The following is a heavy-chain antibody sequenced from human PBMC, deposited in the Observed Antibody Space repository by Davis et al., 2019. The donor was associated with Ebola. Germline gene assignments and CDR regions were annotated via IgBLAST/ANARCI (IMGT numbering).Heavy chain of an antibody. CDR3: ARTYYFDDSGYRNAFDI. CDR2: ISGDSLYT. CDR1: GFTFTDYY. J-gene: IGHJ3*02. Sequence: PGGSLRLSCAASGFTFTDYYMGWIRQAPGKGLEWVSYISGDSLYTNYADSVRGRLTISRDDAKNSLYLQMNSLRAEDTAIYYCARTYYFDDSGYRNAFDIWGQGTMVTISS. V-gene: IGHV3-11*06. D-gene: IGHD3-22*01.